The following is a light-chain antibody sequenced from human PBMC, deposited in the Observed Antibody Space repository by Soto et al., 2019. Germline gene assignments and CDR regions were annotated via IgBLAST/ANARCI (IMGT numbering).Light chain of an antibody. J-gene: IGLJ2*01. V-gene: IGLV1-47*01. Sequence: QSVLTQLPSASGTPGQRVTISCSGSSSNIGSNSVHWYQQLPGTAPKLLIYSNSQRPSGVPERISGSKSGTSASLAISGLRSEDEADYYCAAWDDSLSGVVFGGGTKLTVL. CDR1: SSNIGSNS. CDR3: AAWDDSLSGVV. CDR2: SNS.